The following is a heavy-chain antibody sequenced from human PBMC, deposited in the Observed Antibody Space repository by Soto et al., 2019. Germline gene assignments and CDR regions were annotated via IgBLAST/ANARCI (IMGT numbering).Heavy chain of an antibody. Sequence: QVQLQESGPGLVKPSETLSLTCTVSGASISSYYWSWIRQPPGRGLEWIGYIYYSGYTNSNPSLKSRVTLSVDTSKKQLSLKMNSVTGADTAVYYCARVGGYCTNGVCYDNWFDPWGQGTLVTVSS. D-gene: IGHD2-8*01. V-gene: IGHV4-59*01. CDR1: GASISSYY. CDR3: ARVGGYCTNGVCYDNWFDP. J-gene: IGHJ5*02. CDR2: IYYSGYT.